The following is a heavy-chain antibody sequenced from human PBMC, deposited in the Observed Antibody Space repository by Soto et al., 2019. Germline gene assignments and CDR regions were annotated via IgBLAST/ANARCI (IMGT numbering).Heavy chain of an antibody. V-gene: IGHV1-8*02. CDR1: GYTFTSYD. Sequence: ASVKVSCKASGYTFTSYDINWVRQATGQGLEWMGWMNPNSGNTGYAQKFQGRVTMTRNTSISTAYMGLSSLRSEDTAVYYCARVGYSSSWYEDYYYGMGVWGQGTTVTVSS. D-gene: IGHD6-13*01. CDR3: ARVGYSSSWYEDYYYGMGV. CDR2: MNPNSGNT. J-gene: IGHJ6*02.